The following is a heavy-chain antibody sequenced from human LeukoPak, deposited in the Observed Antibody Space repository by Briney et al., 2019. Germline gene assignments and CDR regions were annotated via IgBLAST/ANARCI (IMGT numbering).Heavy chain of an antibody. D-gene: IGHD6-19*01. Sequence: ASVKVSCKASGYTFTGYYMHWVRQAPGQGLEWMGWINPNSGGTNYAQKFQGRVTMTRDTSISTAYMELSRLRSDDTAVYYCARADSSGWYGVSLWGQGTMVTVSS. CDR2: INPNSGGT. J-gene: IGHJ3*01. CDR1: GYTFTGYY. V-gene: IGHV1-2*02. CDR3: ARADSSGWYGVSL.